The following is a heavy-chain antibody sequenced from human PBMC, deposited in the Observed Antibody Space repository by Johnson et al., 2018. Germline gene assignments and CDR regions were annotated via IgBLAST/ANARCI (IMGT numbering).Heavy chain of an antibody. CDR2: ISDAGGST. J-gene: IGHJ1*01. CDR1: GFTFSSYA. CDR3: AKVATPQKAVLAEYFQL. Sequence: VQLVQSGGGLVQPGGSLRLSCTASGFTFSSYAMSWVRQAPGKGLEWVPTISDAGGSTYYVDSVKGRFTISRDNSKNTLNLQMNSRRDEDTAVYYCAKVATPQKAVLAEYFQLWGQGSLVTVSS. D-gene: IGHD2-15*01. V-gene: IGHV3-23*04.